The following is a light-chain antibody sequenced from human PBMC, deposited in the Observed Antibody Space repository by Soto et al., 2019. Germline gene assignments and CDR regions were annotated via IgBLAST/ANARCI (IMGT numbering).Light chain of an antibody. V-gene: IGLV1-40*01. CDR1: RSNIGAGYD. Sequence: QSVLTLPPSVSGAPGRRVTISCTGTRSNIGAGYDVHWYQQIPGTAPKLLIYRNHDRPSGVPDRFSGSKSGTSASLTITGLQAEDEADYYCQSYDTSVSGARVFGGGTKVTVL. CDR3: QSYDTSVSGARV. CDR2: RNH. J-gene: IGLJ3*02.